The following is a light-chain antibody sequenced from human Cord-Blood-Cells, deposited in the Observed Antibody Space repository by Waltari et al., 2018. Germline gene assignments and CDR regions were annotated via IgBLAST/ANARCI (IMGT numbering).Light chain of an antibody. J-gene: IGLJ2*01. CDR1: SSDVGSYNR. Sequence: QSALTQPPSVSGSPGPSVTISCTGTSSDVGSYNRVSWYQQPPGPAPKLMIYEVSNRPSGVPDRFSGSKSGNTASLTISGIQAEDEADYYCSSYTSSSTVVFGGGTKLTVL. CDR2: EVS. V-gene: IGLV2-18*02. CDR3: SSYTSSSTVV.